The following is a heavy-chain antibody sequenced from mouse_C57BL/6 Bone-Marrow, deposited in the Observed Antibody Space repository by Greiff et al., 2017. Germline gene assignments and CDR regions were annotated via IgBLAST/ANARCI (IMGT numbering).Heavy chain of an antibody. Sequence: DVKLVESGGGLVKPGGSLKLSCAASGFTFSDYGMHWVRQAPEKGLEWVAYISSGSSTIYYADTVKGRFTISRDNAKNTLFLQMTSLRSEDTAMYYCARDDYDYDRFAYWGQGTLVTVSA. J-gene: IGHJ3*01. CDR3: ARDDYDYDRFAY. V-gene: IGHV5-17*01. CDR1: GFTFSDYG. D-gene: IGHD2-4*01. CDR2: ISSGSSTI.